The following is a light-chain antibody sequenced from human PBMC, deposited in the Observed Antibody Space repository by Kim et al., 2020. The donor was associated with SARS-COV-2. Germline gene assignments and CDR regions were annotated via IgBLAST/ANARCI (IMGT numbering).Light chain of an antibody. Sequence: IRYYLNWYQQKPGKAHKLLIFDAAELEPGVPSRFSGSGSGTDFTLTINSLQPEDIGVYYCQQYDGLPLTFGGGTKVDIK. V-gene: IGKV1-33*01. CDR3: QQYDGLPLT. CDR2: DAA. CDR1: IRYY. J-gene: IGKJ4*01.